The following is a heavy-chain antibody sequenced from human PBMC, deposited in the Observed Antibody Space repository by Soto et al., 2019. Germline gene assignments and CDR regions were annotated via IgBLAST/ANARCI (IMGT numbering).Heavy chain of an antibody. CDR1: GFTFSTYA. V-gene: IGHV3-23*01. J-gene: IGHJ4*02. CDR2: ISVSGDYT. CDR3: ASRHLSFCSGGTCNPFDF. Sequence: GGSLRLSCAASGFTFSTYAMNWVRQAPGKGLEWVSTISVSGDYTYYADSVKGRFTISRDNSKNTQYLQMNSLKADDTAMYYCASRHLSFCSGGTCNPFDFWGQGALVTVSS. D-gene: IGHD2-15*01.